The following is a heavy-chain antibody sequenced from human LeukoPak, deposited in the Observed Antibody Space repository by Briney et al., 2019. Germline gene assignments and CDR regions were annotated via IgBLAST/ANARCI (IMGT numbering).Heavy chain of an antibody. CDR3: ARDLMYGGDFDY. Sequence: PGGSLRLSCAASGFTFGSYWMSWVRQAPGKGLEWVANIKQDGSEKYYVDSVKGRFTISRDNAKNSLYLQMNSLRAEDTAVYYCARDLMYGGDFDYWGQGTLVTVSS. V-gene: IGHV3-7*01. CDR1: GFTFGSYW. J-gene: IGHJ4*02. CDR2: IKQDGSEK. D-gene: IGHD4/OR15-4a*01.